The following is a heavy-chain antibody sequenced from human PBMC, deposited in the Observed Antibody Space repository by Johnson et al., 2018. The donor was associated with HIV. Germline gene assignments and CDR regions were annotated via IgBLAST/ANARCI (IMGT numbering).Heavy chain of an antibody. Sequence: QVQLVESGGGVVQPGGSLRLSCAASGFFFSTYGMHWVRQPPGKGLEWVAIARYDGSKKYYADSVKGRFTISRDNSKNTLYLQMNSLRADDTAVYYCAKCIWGSSLIDAFDIWGQGTTVTVSS. CDR2: ARYDGSKK. J-gene: IGHJ3*02. CDR1: GFFFSTYG. D-gene: IGHD6-13*01. CDR3: AKCIWGSSLIDAFDI. V-gene: IGHV3-30*02.